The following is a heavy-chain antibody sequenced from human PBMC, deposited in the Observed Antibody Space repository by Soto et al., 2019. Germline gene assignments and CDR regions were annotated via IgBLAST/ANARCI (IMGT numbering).Heavy chain of an antibody. Sequence: QITLKESGPSLVKPTQTLTLTCTFSGFSVNTNEEGVGWIRQPPGKALEWLALIYWDEENLYSPSLKNRLTITKDTSKSQVVLTMTNMDPVDTATYYCAHSIRPGGRGWCFDTWGQGTLVTVSS. V-gene: IGHV2-5*02. CDR1: GFSVNTNEEG. J-gene: IGHJ5*02. CDR3: AHSIRPGGRGWCFDT. CDR2: IYWDEEN. D-gene: IGHD2-8*01.